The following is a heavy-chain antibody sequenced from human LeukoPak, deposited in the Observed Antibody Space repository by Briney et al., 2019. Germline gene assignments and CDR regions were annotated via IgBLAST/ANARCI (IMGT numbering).Heavy chain of an antibody. Sequence: PSETLSLTCTVSGATINSGYWSWIRQPPGKGLEWIGLINHTGSPEYNPSLKSRVSMSVDTCKSQLSLKVASVTAADTGVYFCSRGGAGIAAAGRGMDVWGQGTTVTVSS. CDR2: INHTGSP. J-gene: IGHJ6*02. CDR3: SRGGAGIAAAGRGMDV. V-gene: IGHV4-59*13. CDR1: GATINSGY. D-gene: IGHD6-13*01.